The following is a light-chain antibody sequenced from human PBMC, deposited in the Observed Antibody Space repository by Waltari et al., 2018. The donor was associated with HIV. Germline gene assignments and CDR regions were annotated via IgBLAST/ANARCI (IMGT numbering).Light chain of an antibody. V-gene: IGLV1-47*01. J-gene: IGLJ3*02. CDR1: SSNIGYNY. Sequence: QSVLTQPPSASGSPGQRVTISCSGSSSNIGYNYVYWYQQLPGTAPKLLIYRNKPRPSGVPDRFSCSKSGTSASLAISGLRSEDEAYYYCAAWDDSLSGWVFGGGTKLTVL. CDR3: AAWDDSLSGWV. CDR2: RNK.